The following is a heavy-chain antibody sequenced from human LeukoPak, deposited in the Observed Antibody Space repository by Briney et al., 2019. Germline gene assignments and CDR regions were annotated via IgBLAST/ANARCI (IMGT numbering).Heavy chain of an antibody. CDR2: IYYSGST. Sequence: SSETPSLTCTVSGGSISSSSYNWGWIRQPPGKGLEWIGYIYYSGSTNYNPSLKSRVTISVDTSKNQFSLKLSSVTAADTAVYYCARVANYYGSGSYPDYWGQGTLVTVSS. D-gene: IGHD3-10*01. CDR3: ARVANYYGSGSYPDY. CDR1: GGSISSSSYN. V-gene: IGHV4-61*05. J-gene: IGHJ4*02.